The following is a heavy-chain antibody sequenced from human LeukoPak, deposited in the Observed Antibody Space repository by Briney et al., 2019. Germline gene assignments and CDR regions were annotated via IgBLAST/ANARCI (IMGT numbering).Heavy chain of an antibody. CDR2: IRDSGET. CDR3: ANPGYSSGWYYFDY. Sequence: PGGSLRLSCAGSGFSVSNYYMNWVRQAPGKGLEWVSLIRDSGETFYADSVKGRFTISRDNSKNTLYLQMNSLRAEDTAVYYCANPGYSSGWYYFDYWGQGTLVTVSS. D-gene: IGHD6-19*01. J-gene: IGHJ4*02. V-gene: IGHV3-53*01. CDR1: GFSVSNYY.